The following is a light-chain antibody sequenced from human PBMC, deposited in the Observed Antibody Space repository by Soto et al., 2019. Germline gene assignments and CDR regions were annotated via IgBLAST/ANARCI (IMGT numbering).Light chain of an antibody. CDR2: SAS. Sequence: EVVMTQSPATLSVSPGERATLSCRASQSVSSYLAWYQQRPGQAPRLLIYSASSRATGIPARFSGSGSGTEFTLTISSLQSEDFAVYYCHQYNDWPQTFGQGTKVEIK. J-gene: IGKJ1*01. CDR1: QSVSSY. CDR3: HQYNDWPQT. V-gene: IGKV3-15*01.